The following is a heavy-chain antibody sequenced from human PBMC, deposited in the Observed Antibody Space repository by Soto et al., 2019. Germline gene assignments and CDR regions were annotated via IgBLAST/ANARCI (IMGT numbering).Heavy chain of an antibody. CDR3: TRVRFAYYVP. Sequence: EGQVVESGGGLVQPGRYLRLSCSASGFIFSDHAMTWIRWAPGSGLEWVGFLGGTPDGGAEQYGASARGRFTISRDDSKTSVYLQMDSLRPDDTAVYYYTRVRFAYYVPWGQGTLVTVSS. V-gene: IGHV3-49*03. J-gene: IGHJ5*02. D-gene: IGHD3-16*01. CDR1: GFIFSDHA. CDR2: LGGTPDGGAE.